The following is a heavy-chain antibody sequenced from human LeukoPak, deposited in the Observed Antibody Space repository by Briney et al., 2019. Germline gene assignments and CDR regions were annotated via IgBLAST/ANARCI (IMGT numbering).Heavy chain of an antibody. V-gene: IGHV3-21*01. CDR2: ISSSSSYI. J-gene: IGHJ3*02. Sequence: GGSLRLSCAASGFTFSSYSMNWVRQAPGKGLEWVSSISSSSSYIYYADSVKGRFTISRDNAKNSLYLQMNSLRAEDTAVYYCAKDLSPVTPAAPPLDAFDIWGQGTMVTVSS. CDR1: GFTFSSYS. CDR3: AKDLSPVTPAAPPLDAFDI. D-gene: IGHD2-2*01.